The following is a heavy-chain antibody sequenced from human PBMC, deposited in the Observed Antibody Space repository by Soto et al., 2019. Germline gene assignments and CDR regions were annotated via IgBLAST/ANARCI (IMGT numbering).Heavy chain of an antibody. CDR3: ARGDNPEY. V-gene: IGHV3-7*01. D-gene: IGHD1-1*01. Sequence: PGGSLRLSCAASGFTFSSHWMTWVRQTPGKGPEWVANINEDGSEKYYVDSVKGRFTISRDNAKNSLYLQMSSLRAEDTAVFYCARGDNPEYWGQGTLVTVSS. J-gene: IGHJ4*02. CDR2: INEDGSEK. CDR1: GFTFSSHW.